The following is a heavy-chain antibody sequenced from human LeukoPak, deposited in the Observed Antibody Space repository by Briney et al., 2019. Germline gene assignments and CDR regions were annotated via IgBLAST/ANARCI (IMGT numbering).Heavy chain of an antibody. CDR3: ARGEGVTGYASFDY. Sequence: GGSLRLSCAASGFTFSTYWMHWVRQAPGRGLVWVSRINSDGSSTSYADSVTGRFTISRDNAKSTLYLQMNSLRVEDTAVYYCARGEGVTGYASFDYWGRGTTVTVSS. CDR1: GFTFSTYW. V-gene: IGHV3-74*01. D-gene: IGHD3-9*01. J-gene: IGHJ4*02. CDR2: INSDGSST.